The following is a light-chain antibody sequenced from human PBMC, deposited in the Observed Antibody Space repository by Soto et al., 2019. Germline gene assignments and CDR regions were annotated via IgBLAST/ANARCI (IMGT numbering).Light chain of an antibody. V-gene: IGKV3-15*01. CDR3: QQYNDWPPIT. Sequence: EIVMTQSPATLSVSPVEGATLSCRASQSISSNLAWYQQKPGQAPRLVIFDASTRATGIPDRFTGRGSGTEFTLTISSLQSEDSAVYFCQQYNDWPPITFGGGTRLEIK. CDR2: DAS. CDR1: QSISSN. J-gene: IGKJ5*01.